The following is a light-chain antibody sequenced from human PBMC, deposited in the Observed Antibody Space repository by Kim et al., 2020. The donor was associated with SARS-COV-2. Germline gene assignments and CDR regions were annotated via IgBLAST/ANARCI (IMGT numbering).Light chain of an antibody. CDR2: QDS. CDR3: QAWDRTTVV. CDR1: KLGNKY. V-gene: IGLV3-1*01. Sequence: SVSPGQTASITCSGEKLGNKYTCWYQQKPGQSPGLVIYQDSKRPSGIPERFSGSNSGNTATLTISGTQAMDEADYYCQAWDRTTVVFGGGTQLTVL. J-gene: IGLJ3*02.